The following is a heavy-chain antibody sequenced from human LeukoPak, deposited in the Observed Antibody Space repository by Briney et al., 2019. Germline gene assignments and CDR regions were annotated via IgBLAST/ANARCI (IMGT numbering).Heavy chain of an antibody. CDR1: GGSISSHY. D-gene: IGHD3-22*01. V-gene: IGHV4-59*11. J-gene: IGHJ3*02. Sequence: AETLSLTCTVSGGSISSHYWIWIRQPPGKGLEWIGYIYYSGSTNYNPSLKSRVTISVDTSKNQFSLKLSSVTAADTAVYYCARDRLWGYYDSSGYPIWGQGTMVTVSS. CDR3: ARDRLWGYYDSSGYPI. CDR2: IYYSGST.